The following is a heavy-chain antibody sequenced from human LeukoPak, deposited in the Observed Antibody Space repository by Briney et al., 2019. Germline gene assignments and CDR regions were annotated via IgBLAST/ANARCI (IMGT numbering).Heavy chain of an antibody. D-gene: IGHD3-9*01. CDR2: ISGSGGST. Sequence: PGGSLRLSCAAFGFTVSSYAMSWVRLAPFKGLEWVSAISGSGGSTYYADSVKGRFTISRDNSKNTLYLQMNSLRAEDTAVYYCAKTRTYYDILTGYYPDYWGQGTLVTVSS. CDR1: GFTVSSYA. V-gene: IGHV3-23*01. J-gene: IGHJ4*02. CDR3: AKTRTYYDILTGYYPDY.